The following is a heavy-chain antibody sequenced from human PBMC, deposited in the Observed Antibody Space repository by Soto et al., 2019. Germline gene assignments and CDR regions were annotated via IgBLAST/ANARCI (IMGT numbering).Heavy chain of an antibody. D-gene: IGHD6-13*01. Sequence: PSEALSLTCTVSGGSISSGSYYWCWVRQPPGKWLEWIGSIYYSGNAYYNPSLKSRVAVSVDTSKNQFSLKVTSVTATDTAVYYCARHKDTSSRYLLPDFWGQGTLVTVSS. CDR2: IYYSGNA. J-gene: IGHJ4*02. V-gene: IGHV4-39*01. CDR3: ARHKDTSSRYLLPDF. CDR1: GGSISSGSYY.